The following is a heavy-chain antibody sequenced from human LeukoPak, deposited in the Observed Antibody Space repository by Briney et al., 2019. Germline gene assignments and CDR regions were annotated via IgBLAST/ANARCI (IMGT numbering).Heavy chain of an antibody. V-gene: IGHV3-7*01. J-gene: IGHJ3*01. CDR3: TCDLDRSNGL. CDR2: IKFDGIEK. CDR1: GFTFRNYW. D-gene: IGHD2-8*01. Sequence: PGGSLRLSCAASGFTFRNYWLSWVRQPPGKGLEWVANIKFDGIEKYYVDSVKGRFTVSRDNAKSSLYLQMNSLRPEDTAVYYCTCDLDRSNGLWGQGTMVTVSS.